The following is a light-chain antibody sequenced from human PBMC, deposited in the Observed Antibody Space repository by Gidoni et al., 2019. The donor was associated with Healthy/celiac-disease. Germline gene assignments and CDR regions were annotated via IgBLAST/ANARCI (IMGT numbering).Light chain of an antibody. CDR3: MQALQTPRLT. CDR2: LGS. V-gene: IGKV2-28*01. J-gene: IGKJ4*01. CDR1: QSLLHSNGYNY. Sequence: DIVMTQSPLSLPVTPGEPASLSCRSSQSLLHSNGYNYWDWYLQKPGQSPQLLIYLGSNRASGVPDRFSGSGSGTDFTLKISRVEAEDVGVYYCMQALQTPRLTFGGGTKVEIK.